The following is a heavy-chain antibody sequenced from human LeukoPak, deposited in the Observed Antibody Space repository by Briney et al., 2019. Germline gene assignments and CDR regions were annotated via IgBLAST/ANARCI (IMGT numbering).Heavy chain of an antibody. CDR3: ATDAAYGYDRFDH. CDR1: GFTFGSYS. D-gene: IGHD2-15*01. V-gene: IGHV3-48*01. Sequence: GGSLRLSCAASGFTFGSYSMNWVRQAPGEGLEWVSYISSSSSTIYYADSVKGRFTISRDNAKNSLYLQMNSLRAEDTAVYYCATDAAYGYDRFDHWGQGTQVTVSS. J-gene: IGHJ4*02. CDR2: ISSSSSTI.